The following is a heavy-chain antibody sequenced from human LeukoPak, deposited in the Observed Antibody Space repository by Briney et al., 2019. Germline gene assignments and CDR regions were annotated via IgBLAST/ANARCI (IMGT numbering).Heavy chain of an antibody. V-gene: IGHV5-51*01. CDR3: ARYYYGSGSENWFDP. D-gene: IGHD3-10*01. Sequence: GESLKISCKGSGYSFTSYWIGWVRQMPGKGLEWMGIIYPGDSDTRYSPSFQGQVTISDEKSISTAYLQWSSLKASDTAMYYCARYYYGSGSENWFDPWGQGTLVTVSS. CDR1: GYSFTSYW. J-gene: IGHJ5*02. CDR2: IYPGDSDT.